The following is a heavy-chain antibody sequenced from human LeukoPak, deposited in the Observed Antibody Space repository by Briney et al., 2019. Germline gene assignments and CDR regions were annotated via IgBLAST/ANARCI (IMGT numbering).Heavy chain of an antibody. CDR1: GFTFSSYA. CDR2: IKQDGSEK. J-gene: IGHJ3*02. V-gene: IGHV3-7*03. CDR3: ARDYSDRWELDVLDAFDI. D-gene: IGHD1-26*01. Sequence: GGSLRLSCAASGFTFSSYAMSWVRQAPGKGLEWVANIKQDGSEKYYVDSVKGRFTISRDNAKNSLYLQMNSLRAEDTALYHCARDYSDRWELDVLDAFDIWGQGTMVTVSS.